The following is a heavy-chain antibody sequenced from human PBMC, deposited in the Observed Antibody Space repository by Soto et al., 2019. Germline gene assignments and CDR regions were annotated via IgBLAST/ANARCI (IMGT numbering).Heavy chain of an antibody. CDR1: GFTVSSNY. D-gene: IGHD1-26*01. J-gene: IGHJ4*02. V-gene: IGHV3-53*01. CDR3: ARGRYSGSYYTYY. CDR2: VYSGGST. Sequence: EVQLVESGGGLIQPGGSLRLSCVASGFTVSSNYISWVRQAPGKGLEWVSVVYSGGSTYYADSVKGRFTISRDNSKNTLYLQMNSLRAEDTAVYFCARGRYSGSYYTYYWGQGTLVTVSS.